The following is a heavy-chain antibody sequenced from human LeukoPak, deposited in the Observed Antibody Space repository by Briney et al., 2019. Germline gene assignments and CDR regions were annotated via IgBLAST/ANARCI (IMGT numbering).Heavy chain of an antibody. CDR2: IYYSGST. CDR3: ARHRKTRIAVAGIDY. J-gene: IGHJ4*02. D-gene: IGHD6-19*01. Sequence: SETLSLTCTVSGGSISSYYWSWIRQPPGKGLEWIGYIYYSGSTNYNPSLKSRVTISVDTSKNQFSLKLSSVTAADTAVYYCARHRKTRIAVAGIDYWGQGTLVTVSS. V-gene: IGHV4-59*08. CDR1: GGSISSYY.